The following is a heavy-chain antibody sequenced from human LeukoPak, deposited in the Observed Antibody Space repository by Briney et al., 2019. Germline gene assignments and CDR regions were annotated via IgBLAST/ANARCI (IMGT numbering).Heavy chain of an antibody. CDR1: GGTFSSYA. D-gene: IGHD3-22*01. J-gene: IGHJ6*02. Sequence: SVKVSCKASGGTFSSYAISWVRQAPGQGLEWMGGIIPIFGTAIYAQKFQGRVTITADESTSTAYMELSSLRSEDTAVYYCARSLLRGVPEHYYYYGMDVWGQGTTVTVSS. CDR2: IIPIFGTA. CDR3: ARSLLRGVPEHYYYYGMDV. V-gene: IGHV1-69*13.